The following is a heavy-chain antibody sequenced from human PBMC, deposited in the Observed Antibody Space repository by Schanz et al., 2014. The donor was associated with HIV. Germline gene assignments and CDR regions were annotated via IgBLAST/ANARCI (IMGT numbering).Heavy chain of an antibody. CDR1: GFNFSNYA. J-gene: IGHJ5*02. V-gene: IGHV3-23*01. Sequence: VQLLESGGGLVQPGGSLRLACSASGFNFSNYAMHWVRQAPGRGLEWVSDIRGGAGGTYYADSVKGRFTISRDNSKNTLYLQMNRLRAEDTAVYYCAKIRRLLTRWDWFDPWGQGTLVTVSS. CDR2: IRGGAGGT. CDR3: AKIRRLLTRWDWFDP. D-gene: IGHD6-25*01.